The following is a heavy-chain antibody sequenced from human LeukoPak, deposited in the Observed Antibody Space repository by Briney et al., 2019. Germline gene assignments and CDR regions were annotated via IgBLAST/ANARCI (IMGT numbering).Heavy chain of an antibody. Sequence: GGSLRLSCAASGFTFSSYWMSWVRQAPGKGLEWVANIKQDGSEKYYVDSVKGRFTISRDNAKNSLYLQMNSLRAEDTAVYYCAKDRRAGSYDYWGQGTLVTVSS. V-gene: IGHV3-7*03. J-gene: IGHJ4*02. CDR1: GFTFSSYW. D-gene: IGHD3-10*01. CDR2: IKQDGSEK. CDR3: AKDRRAGSYDY.